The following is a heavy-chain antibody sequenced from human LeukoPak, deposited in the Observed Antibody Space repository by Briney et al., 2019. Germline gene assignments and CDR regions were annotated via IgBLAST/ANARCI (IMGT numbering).Heavy chain of an antibody. V-gene: IGHV1-18*01. CDR3: ARGDLEWEPDPNWFDP. J-gene: IGHJ5*02. Sequence: GASVKVSCKASGYTFTSYGISWVRQAPGQGLEWIGWISAYNGNTNYAQKLQGRVTMTTDTSTSTAYMELRSLRSDGTAVYYCARGDLEWEPDPNWFDPWGQGTLVTVSS. D-gene: IGHD1-26*01. CDR2: ISAYNGNT. CDR1: GYTFTSYG.